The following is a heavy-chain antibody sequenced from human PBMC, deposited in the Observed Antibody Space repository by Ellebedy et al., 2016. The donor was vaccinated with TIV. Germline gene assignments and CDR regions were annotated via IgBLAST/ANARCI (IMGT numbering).Heavy chain of an antibody. D-gene: IGHD3-16*01. J-gene: IGHJ6*02. CDR3: TRFEIISGGGYGMDV. Sequence: GESVKISXAASGFTFSRYDMHWVRQSTRKGLEWVASIDNAGDTYYPGSVKGRFTISRENAKNSLYLQMNSLRVEDTAVYYCTRFEIISGGGYGMDVWGQGTTVTVSS. CDR1: GFTFSRYD. CDR2: IDNAGDT. V-gene: IGHV3-13*01.